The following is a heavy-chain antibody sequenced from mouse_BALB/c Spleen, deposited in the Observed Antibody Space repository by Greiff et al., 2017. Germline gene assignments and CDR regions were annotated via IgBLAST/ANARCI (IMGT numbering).Heavy chain of an antibody. CDR3: ARDGIPFAY. J-gene: IGHJ3*01. CDR2: ISSGGSYT. Sequence: EVQGVESGGGLVKPGGSLKLSCAASGFTFSSYTMSWVRQTPEKRLEWVATISSGGSYTYYPDSVKGRFTISRDNAKNTLYLQMSSLKSEDTAMYYCARDGIPFAYWGQGTLVTVSA. V-gene: IGHV5-6-4*01. D-gene: IGHD1-1*02. CDR1: GFTFSSYT.